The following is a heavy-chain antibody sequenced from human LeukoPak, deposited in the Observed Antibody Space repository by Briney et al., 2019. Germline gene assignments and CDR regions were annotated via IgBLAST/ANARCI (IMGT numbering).Heavy chain of an antibody. D-gene: IGHD6-13*01. Sequence: SETLSLTCTVSGGSISSYYWSWIRQPPGKGLEWIGYIYYSGSTNYKPSLKSRVIISVDTSKNQFSLKLSSVTAADTALYYCARSRGYFDYWGQGTLVTVSS. CDR2: IYYSGST. J-gene: IGHJ4*02. CDR3: ARSRGYFDY. V-gene: IGHV4-59*01. CDR1: GGSISSYY.